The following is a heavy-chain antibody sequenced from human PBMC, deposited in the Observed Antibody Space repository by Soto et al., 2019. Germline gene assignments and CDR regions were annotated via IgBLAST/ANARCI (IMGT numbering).Heavy chain of an antibody. CDR1: GYTFTSYG. CDR2: ISAYNGNT. CDR3: ARWRGDVVVPAAIHAFDI. J-gene: IGHJ3*02. D-gene: IGHD2-2*02. V-gene: IGHV1-18*01. Sequence: ASVKVSCKASGYTFTSYGISWVRQAPGQGLEWMGWISAYNGNTIYAQKLQGRVTMTTDTSTSTAYMELRSLRSDDTAVYYCARWRGDVVVPAAIHAFDIWGQGTMVTVSS.